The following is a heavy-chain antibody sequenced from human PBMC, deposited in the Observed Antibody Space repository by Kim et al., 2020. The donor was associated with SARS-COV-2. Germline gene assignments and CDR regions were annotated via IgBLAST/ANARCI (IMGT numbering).Heavy chain of an antibody. CDR3: AREGWGFGELLFDY. V-gene: IGHV6-1*01. Sequence: YAVYVKSRITINPDTSKNQFSLQLNSVTPEDTAVYYCAREGWGFGELLFDYWGQGTLVTVSS. J-gene: IGHJ4*02. D-gene: IGHD3-10*01.